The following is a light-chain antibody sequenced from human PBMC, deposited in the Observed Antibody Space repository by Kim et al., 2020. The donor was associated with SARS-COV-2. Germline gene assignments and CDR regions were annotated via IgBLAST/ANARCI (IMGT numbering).Light chain of an antibody. Sequence: PGNKARITSGGSSIRSKSVHWYRQKQGQAPVLVINYDSDRPTGIPERFSGSNSGNTATLTISRVEAGDEADYYCQVWDSSSDHRVVFGGGTQLTVL. V-gene: IGLV3-21*04. J-gene: IGLJ2*01. CDR3: QVWDSSSDHRVV. CDR1: SIRSKS. CDR2: YDS.